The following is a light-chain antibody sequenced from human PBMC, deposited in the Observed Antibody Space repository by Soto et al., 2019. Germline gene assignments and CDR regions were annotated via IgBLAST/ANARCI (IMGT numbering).Light chain of an antibody. Sequence: HSVLTQPPSVSGAPGQRVTISCTGSSSNIGAGYDVHWYQQLPGTAPKVLIYGNNNRPSGVPDRFSGSKSGTSASLAITGLQAEDEADYYCQSYDTSLSAYVFGTGTKLTVL. V-gene: IGLV1-40*01. J-gene: IGLJ1*01. CDR1: SSNIGAGYD. CDR2: GNN. CDR3: QSYDTSLSAYV.